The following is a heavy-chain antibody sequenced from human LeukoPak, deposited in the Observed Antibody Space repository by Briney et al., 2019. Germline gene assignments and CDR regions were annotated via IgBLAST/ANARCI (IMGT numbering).Heavy chain of an antibody. CDR1: GFTFSSYA. V-gene: IGHV3-23*01. CDR2: VSGSGGST. D-gene: IGHD3-3*01. CDR3: ATTVGRNYDFWSGYYTEDY. J-gene: IGHJ4*02. Sequence: GGSLRLSCAASGFTFSSYAMSWVRQAPGKGLEWVSAVSGSGGSTYYADSVKGRFTISRDNSKNTLYLQMNSLRAEDTAVYYCATTVGRNYDFWSGYYTEDYWGQGTLVTVSS.